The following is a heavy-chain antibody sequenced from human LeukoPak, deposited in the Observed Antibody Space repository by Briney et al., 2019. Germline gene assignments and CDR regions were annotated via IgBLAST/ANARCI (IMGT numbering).Heavy chain of an antibody. Sequence: ASVKVSCKASGNSFSSYALNWVRQAPGQGLEWMGWINTNTGKPMYAQGFKGRFVFSLDTSVSTAYLEISGLKAEDTAFYHCADSNSAYYSFAFDVWGRGTMVTVSS. CDR3: ADSNSAYYSFAFDV. J-gene: IGHJ3*01. V-gene: IGHV7-4-1*02. D-gene: IGHD2-21*02. CDR2: INTNTGKP. CDR1: GNSFSSYA.